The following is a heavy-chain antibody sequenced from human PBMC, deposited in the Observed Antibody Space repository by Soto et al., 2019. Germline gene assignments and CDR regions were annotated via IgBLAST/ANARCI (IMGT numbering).Heavy chain of an antibody. D-gene: IGHD3-22*01. CDR3: ARDYYDSSGYQVDYYYYGMDV. V-gene: IGHV1-69*06. J-gene: IGHJ6*02. CDR1: EATFTAYA. CDR2: FTPIFGPA. Sequence: QVQLVQSGAEVKKPGSSVKVSCKASEATFTAYAITGLRQPPGQGLEWRGGFTPIFGPANYAQKFQGRVTITADKSTSTAYMELSSLRSEDTAVYYCARDYYDSSGYQVDYYYYGMDVWGQGTTVTVSS.